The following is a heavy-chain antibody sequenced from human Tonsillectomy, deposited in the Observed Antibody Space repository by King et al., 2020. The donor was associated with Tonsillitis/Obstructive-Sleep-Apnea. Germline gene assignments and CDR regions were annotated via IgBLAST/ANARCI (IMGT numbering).Heavy chain of an antibody. Sequence: QLVQSGAEVKKPGASVKVSCKASGYTFTSYDINWVRQATGQGLEWMGWMNPNSGNTGYAQKFQGRVTMTRNTSISTAYMELSSLRSEDTAVYYWARVGYCSSTSCLDNFDYWGQGTLVTVSS. CDR1: GYTFTSYD. CDR3: ARVGYCSSTSCLDNFDY. J-gene: IGHJ4*02. V-gene: IGHV1-8*01. D-gene: IGHD2-2*01. CDR2: MNPNSGNT.